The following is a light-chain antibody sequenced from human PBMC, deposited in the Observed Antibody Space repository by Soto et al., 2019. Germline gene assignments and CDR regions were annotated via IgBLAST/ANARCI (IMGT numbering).Light chain of an antibody. V-gene: IGKV3-11*01. J-gene: IGKJ4*01. CDR3: QQRSNWPLT. CDR2: DAS. Sequence: EIVLTQSPATLSLSPGERATLSCRASQSVSSYLAWYQQKPGQAPRLLIYDASNRATGIPARFSGSGSGTDFTLTISILEPEDFAVYYCQQRSNWPLTFGGGTQVEIK. CDR1: QSVSSY.